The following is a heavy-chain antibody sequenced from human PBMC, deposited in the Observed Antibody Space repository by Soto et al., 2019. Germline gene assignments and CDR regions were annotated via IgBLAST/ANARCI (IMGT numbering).Heavy chain of an antibody. D-gene: IGHD2-15*01. CDR2: IYYSGNT. J-gene: IGHJ4*02. Sequence: QLQLQASGPGLVKPSETLSLTCTVSGGAISSSSYYWGWIRQPPGKGLEWIGSIYYSGNTYYTPSLKSRVSISVDTSKNPFSLKLSSVTAADTAVYYCAREGGRYCTGGSCQVDYWGQGTLVTVSS. CDR3: AREGGRYCTGGSCQVDY. V-gene: IGHV4-39*02. CDR1: GGAISSSSYY.